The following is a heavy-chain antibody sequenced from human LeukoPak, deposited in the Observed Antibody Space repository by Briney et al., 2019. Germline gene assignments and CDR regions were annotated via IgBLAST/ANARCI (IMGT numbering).Heavy chain of an antibody. J-gene: IGHJ5*02. CDR1: GFIFSSYQ. Sequence: GGSLRLSCAASGFIFSSYQMNWVRQAPGKGLEWVSYISSSGTTIYYADSVKGRFTISRDNAKNSLYLQMNSLRAEDTAVYYCARERYCSGGSCYSNWFDLWGQGTLVTVSS. CDR2: ISSSGTTI. V-gene: IGHV3-48*03. D-gene: IGHD2-15*01. CDR3: ARERYCSGGSCYSNWFDL.